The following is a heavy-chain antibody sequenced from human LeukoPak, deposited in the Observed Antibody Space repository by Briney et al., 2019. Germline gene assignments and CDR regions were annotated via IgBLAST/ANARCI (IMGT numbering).Heavy chain of an antibody. Sequence: SETLSLTCIVSGGSITSDNFYWIWIRQHPGKGLEWIGSIHNSRGTSYNPSLESRLTISVDTSENQFFLKMSYVTAADTAMYYCRNVGRNSNSWGQGTLVTVSS. CDR1: GGSITSDNFY. CDR2: IHNSRGT. J-gene: IGHJ5*02. V-gene: IGHV4-31*06. CDR3: RNVGRNSNS. D-gene: IGHD4-23*01.